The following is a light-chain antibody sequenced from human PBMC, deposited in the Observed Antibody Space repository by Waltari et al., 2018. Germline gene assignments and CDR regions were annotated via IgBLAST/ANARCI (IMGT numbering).Light chain of an antibody. CDR3: SSYTSSSTVV. Sequence: QSALTQPASVPGSPGQSITISCTGTSSDVGGYNYVSRYQQHPGKSPKLMIYDVSKRPARVSNRFSGSKSGNTASLTISGLQAEDEADYYCSSYTSSSTVVFGGGTKLTVL. CDR2: DVS. J-gene: IGLJ2*01. V-gene: IGLV2-14*03. CDR1: SSDVGGYNY.